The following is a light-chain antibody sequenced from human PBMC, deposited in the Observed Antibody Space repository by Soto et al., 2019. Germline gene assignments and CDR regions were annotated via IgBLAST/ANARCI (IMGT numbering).Light chain of an antibody. CDR2: VNMDGSH. Sequence: QPVLTQSPSASASLGASVKLTCTLSSGHSSYAITWLQQQPEKGPRYLMKVNMDGSHSKGDGIPDRFSGSSSGTERYLTISSLQSEDEAYYYCQTWGAGFRVFGGGIKLTVL. CDR3: QTWGAGFRV. V-gene: IGLV4-69*01. J-gene: IGLJ3*02. CDR1: SGHSSYA.